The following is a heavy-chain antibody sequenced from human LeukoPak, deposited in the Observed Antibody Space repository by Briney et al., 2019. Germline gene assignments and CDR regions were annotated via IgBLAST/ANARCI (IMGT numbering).Heavy chain of an antibody. CDR1: GYTFTSYA. CDR3: ARDILLVGATLGDAFDI. V-gene: IGHV1-3*01. D-gene: IGHD1-26*01. J-gene: IGHJ3*02. Sequence: GASVKVSWKASGYTFTSYAMHWVRQAPGQRLEWMGWSNAGNGNTKYSQKFQGRVTITRDTSASTAYMELSSLRSEDTAVYYCARDILLVGATLGDAFDIWGQGTMVTVSS. CDR2: SNAGNGNT.